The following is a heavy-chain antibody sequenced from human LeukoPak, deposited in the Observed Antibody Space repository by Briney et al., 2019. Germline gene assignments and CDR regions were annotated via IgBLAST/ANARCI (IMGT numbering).Heavy chain of an antibody. V-gene: IGHV3-11*06. CDR1: GFTFSDYY. CDR3: GRFSRAPDY. J-gene: IGHJ4*02. Sequence: GGSLRLSCAASGFTFSDYYMNWIRQAPGKGLEYISYISGSSSDTNYADSVKGRFTISRDNAKKSLYLQMNSLSAEDTAVYYCGRFSRAPDYWGQGTLVTVSS. CDR2: ISGSSSDT. D-gene: IGHD2-2*01.